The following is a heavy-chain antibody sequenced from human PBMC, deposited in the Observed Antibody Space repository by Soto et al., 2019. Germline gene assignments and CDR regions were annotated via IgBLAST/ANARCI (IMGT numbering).Heavy chain of an antibody. CDR1: GFTFDDYA. CDR2: ISWNSGSI. D-gene: IGHD3-22*01. Sequence: PGGSLRLSCAASGFTFDDYAMHWVRQAPGKGLEWVSGISWNSGSIGYADSVKGRFTISRDNAKNSLYLQMNSLRAEDTALYYCAKGPTMTRAFDIWGQGTMVTISS. J-gene: IGHJ3*02. V-gene: IGHV3-9*01. CDR3: AKGPTMTRAFDI.